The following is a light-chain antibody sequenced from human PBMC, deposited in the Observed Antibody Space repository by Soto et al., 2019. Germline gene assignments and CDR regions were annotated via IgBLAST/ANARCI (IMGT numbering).Light chain of an antibody. CDR2: GNS. CDR3: QYYASSLSVV. J-gene: IGLJ2*01. CDR1: SSNIGAGYD. Sequence: QSVLTQPPSVSGAPGQRVTISCTGSSSNIGAGYDVHWYQQLPGTAPQLLIYGNSKRPSGVPDRFAASKSGTSASLAITGLQDEDEADYYCQYYASSLSVVFGGGTKLTVL. V-gene: IGLV1-40*01.